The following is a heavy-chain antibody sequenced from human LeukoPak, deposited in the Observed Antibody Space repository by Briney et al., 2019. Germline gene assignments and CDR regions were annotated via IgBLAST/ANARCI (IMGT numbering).Heavy chain of an antibody. J-gene: IGHJ5*02. V-gene: IGHV3-48*03. CDR1: GFTFSSYE. CDR2: ISSSGSTI. CDR3: ARDRSAGWFDP. Sequence: PGGSLRLSCAASGFTFSSYEMNWVRQAAGKGLEWVSYISSSGSTIYYADSVKGRFTISRDNAKNSLYLQMNSLRAEDTAVYYCARDRSAGWFDPWGQGTLVTVSS.